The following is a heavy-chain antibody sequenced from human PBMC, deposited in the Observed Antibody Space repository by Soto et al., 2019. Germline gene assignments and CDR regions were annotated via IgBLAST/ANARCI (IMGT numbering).Heavy chain of an antibody. CDR2: INSDGSGA. J-gene: IGHJ3*02. CDR3: IRDYGEAGSTNAFDI. CDR1: GFTFSSFW. D-gene: IGHD3-10*01. V-gene: IGHV3-74*01. Sequence: PVGSLRLSCAASGFTFSSFWMHWVRQAPGKGLVWVSRINSDGSGASYADFVEGRFTISRDNAKNTVYFQMNSLREEDTAVYYCIRDYGEAGSTNAFDIWGQGTMVNVSS.